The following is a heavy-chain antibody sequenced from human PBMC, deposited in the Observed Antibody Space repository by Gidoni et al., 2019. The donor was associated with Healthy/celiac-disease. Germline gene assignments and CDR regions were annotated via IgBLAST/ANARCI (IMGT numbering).Heavy chain of an antibody. CDR1: GFTFSDYY. CDR3: ATCFDSLPDLTDAFDI. V-gene: IGHV3-11*01. CDR2: VSSSGSTI. Sequence: QVQLVASGGGLVKPGGSMRLSCASTGFTFSDYYMSWIRQAPGKGLGWVSYVSSSGSTIYYADAVKGRFTIARDNAKNSLYLQMNSLRAEDTAVYYCATCFDSLPDLTDAFDIWGQGTMVTVSS. J-gene: IGHJ3*02. D-gene: IGHD2-15*01.